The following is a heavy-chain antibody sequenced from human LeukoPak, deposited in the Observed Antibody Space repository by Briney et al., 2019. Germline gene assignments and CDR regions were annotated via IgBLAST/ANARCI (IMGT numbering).Heavy chain of an antibody. V-gene: IGHV4-30-4*01. CDR3: ARHASGWYKDAFDI. J-gene: IGHJ3*02. Sequence: SETLSLTCTVSGGSISSTDYYWTWIRQPPGKGLEWIGYIYHSGSTYYNPSLKSRITISVDTSKDQFSLKLSSVTAADTAVYYCARHASGWYKDAFDIWGQGTMVTVSS. CDR2: IYHSGST. CDR1: GGSISSTDYY. D-gene: IGHD6-19*01.